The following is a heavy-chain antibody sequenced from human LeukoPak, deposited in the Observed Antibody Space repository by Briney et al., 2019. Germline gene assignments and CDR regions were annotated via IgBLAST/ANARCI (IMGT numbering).Heavy chain of an antibody. CDR2: IIPILGIA. J-gene: IGHJ5*02. Sequence: SVKVSCKASGGTFSSYAISWVRQAPGQGLEWMGRIIPILGIANYAQKFQGRVTITADKSTSTAYMELSSLRSEDTAVYYCARGTMALLGGPWGQGTLVTVSS. CDR1: GGTFSSYA. CDR3: ARGTMALLGGP. V-gene: IGHV1-69*04. D-gene: IGHD2-21*02.